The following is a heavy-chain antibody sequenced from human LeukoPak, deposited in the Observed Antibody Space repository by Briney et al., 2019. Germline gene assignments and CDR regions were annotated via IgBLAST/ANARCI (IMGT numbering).Heavy chain of an antibody. J-gene: IGHJ6*03. V-gene: IGHV4-59*01. CDR3: ARYFYDSSDYYPPSFYDYYMDV. Sequence: PSETLSLTCAVSGGSLSSYYWSWIRQPPGKGLEWIGYIYYNGGTNYNPSLKSRVTISVDTSKNQFSLRLSSVTAADTAVYYCARYFYDSSDYYPPSFYDYYMDVWGKGTTVTVSS. CDR2: IYYNGGT. CDR1: GGSLSSYY. D-gene: IGHD3-22*01.